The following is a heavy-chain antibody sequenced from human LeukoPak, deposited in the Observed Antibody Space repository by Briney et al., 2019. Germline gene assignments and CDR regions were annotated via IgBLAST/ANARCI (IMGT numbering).Heavy chain of an antibody. Sequence: ASVKVSCKASGYTFIGYYMHWVRQAPGQGLEWMGRINPNNGGTNYAQKFQGRVTMTGDTSISTAYMELSSPRSDDTAVYYCTRESGSYHGNDYWGQGTLVTVSS. CDR3: TRESGSYHGNDY. CDR1: GYTFIGYY. CDR2: INPNNGGT. D-gene: IGHD1-26*01. J-gene: IGHJ4*02. V-gene: IGHV1-2*06.